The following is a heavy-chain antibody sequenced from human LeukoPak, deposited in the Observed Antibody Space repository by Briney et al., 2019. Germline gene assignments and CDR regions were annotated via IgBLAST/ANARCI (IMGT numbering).Heavy chain of an antibody. Sequence: PSETLSLTCTVSGGSISSYYWSWIRQPPGKGLEWIGYIYYSGSTNYNPSLKSRVTISVDTSKNQFSLKLSSVTAADTAVYYCARYSSGWYEPNWFDPWGQGTLVTVSS. CDR2: IYYSGST. CDR1: GGSISSYY. J-gene: IGHJ5*02. CDR3: ARYSSGWYEPNWFDP. D-gene: IGHD6-19*01. V-gene: IGHV4-59*01.